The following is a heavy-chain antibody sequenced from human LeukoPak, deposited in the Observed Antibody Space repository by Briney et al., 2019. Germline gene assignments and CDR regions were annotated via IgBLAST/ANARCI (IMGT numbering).Heavy chain of an antibody. Sequence: PSETLSLTCAVYGGSFSGYYWSWIRQPPGKGLEWIGEINHSGRTNYNPSLKSRVTISVDTSKNQFSLKLSSVTAADTAVYYCARGRDYYDSSALSYWGQGTLVTVSS. CDR3: ARGRDYYDSSALSY. CDR2: INHSGRT. V-gene: IGHV4-34*01. J-gene: IGHJ4*02. CDR1: GGSFSGYY. D-gene: IGHD3-22*01.